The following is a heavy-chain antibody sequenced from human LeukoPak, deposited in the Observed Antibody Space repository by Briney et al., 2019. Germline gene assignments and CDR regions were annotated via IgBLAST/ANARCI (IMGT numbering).Heavy chain of an antibody. CDR3: ARGLYEQLIDY. Sequence: PGGSLRLSCAASGFTFSSYAMHWVRQAPGKGLEYVSPISSNGGSTYYANSVKGRFTISRDNSKNTLYLQMGSLRAEDMAVYYCARGLYEQLIDYWGQGTLVTVSS. CDR1: GFTFSSYA. CDR2: ISSNGGST. J-gene: IGHJ4*02. D-gene: IGHD3-16*01. V-gene: IGHV3-64*01.